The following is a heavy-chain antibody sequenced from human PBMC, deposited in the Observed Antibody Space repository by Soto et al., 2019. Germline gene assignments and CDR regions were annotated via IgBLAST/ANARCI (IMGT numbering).Heavy chain of an antibody. CDR2: IYYSGST. CDR3: ARRNSLAYCSSTSCYKGFGNWFAP. V-gene: IGHV4-39*01. J-gene: IGHJ5*02. D-gene: IGHD2-2*02. Sequence: XTLSLTCTVSGGSISSSSYDWGWSRQPPGKGRGWIGIIYYSGSTYYNPSLNRRVTISVHTSKTQFSLKLSSVTAADTAVYYRARRNSLAYCSSTSCYKGFGNWFAPWGQGTLVTVS. CDR1: GGSISSSSYD.